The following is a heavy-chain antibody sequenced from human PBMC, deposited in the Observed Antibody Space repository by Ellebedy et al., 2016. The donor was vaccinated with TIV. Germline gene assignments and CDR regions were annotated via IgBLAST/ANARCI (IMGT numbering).Heavy chain of an antibody. CDR3: ALNLKTGTSWFDP. CDR1: GYTFTSYA. D-gene: IGHD1-7*01. J-gene: IGHJ5*02. V-gene: IGHV1-3*01. Sequence: AASVKVSCKASGYTFTSYAMHWVRQAPGQRLEWTGWINAGNGNTKYSQKFQGRVTITRDTSASTAYMELSSLRSEDTAVYFCALNLKTGTSWFDPWGQGTLVTVSS. CDR2: INAGNGNT.